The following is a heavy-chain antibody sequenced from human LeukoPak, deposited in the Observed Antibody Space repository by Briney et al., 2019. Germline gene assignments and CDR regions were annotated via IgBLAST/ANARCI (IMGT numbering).Heavy chain of an antibody. V-gene: IGHV1-18*01. CDR2: ISAYNGNT. CDR1: GYTFTSYG. Sequence: RVASVTVSCKASGYTFTSYGISWVRQAPGQGLEWMGWISAYNGNTNYAQKLQGRVTITTDTSTSTAYMELRSLRSDDTAVYYCASHSCYDYWFDPWGQGTLVTVSS. CDR3: ASHSCYDYWFDP. J-gene: IGHJ5*02. D-gene: IGHD5-12*01.